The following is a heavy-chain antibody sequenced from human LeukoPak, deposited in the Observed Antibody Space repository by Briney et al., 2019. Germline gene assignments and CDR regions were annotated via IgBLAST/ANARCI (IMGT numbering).Heavy chain of an antibody. CDR1: GYTFIDYF. J-gene: IGHJ4*02. CDR3: ARNYGHNSKYFDF. CDR2: ISPEGGDT. V-gene: IGHV1-2*02. Sequence: GASVKVSCKASGYTFIDYFMHWVRQAPGQGLEWMGWISPEGGDTHYAQRFQGRVTMTRDTTISTAYMELTSLSSDDTAVYYCARNYGHNSKYFDFWGQGTLVTVSS. D-gene: IGHD4-17*01.